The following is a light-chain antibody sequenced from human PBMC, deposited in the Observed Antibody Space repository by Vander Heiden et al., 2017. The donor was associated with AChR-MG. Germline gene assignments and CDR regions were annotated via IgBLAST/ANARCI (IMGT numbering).Light chain of an antibody. CDR3: QVWDSVSDPVV. V-gene: IGLV3-21*02. J-gene: IGLJ2*01. CDR1: NIGSKS. CDR2: DDS. Sequence: SYVLTQPPSVSVAPGRTATITCGGNNIGSKSVHWYQQKLGRARGLVVYDDSDRPSGIPGRISGSNSGNTATLTISRVEAGDEGDYYCQVWDSVSDPVVFGGGTKLTVL.